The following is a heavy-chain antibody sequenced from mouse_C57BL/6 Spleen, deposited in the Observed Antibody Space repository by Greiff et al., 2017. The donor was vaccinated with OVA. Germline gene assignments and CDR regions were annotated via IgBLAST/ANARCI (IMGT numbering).Heavy chain of an antibody. J-gene: IGHJ4*01. CDR3: ARWIYYYGSYAMDY. D-gene: IGHD1-1*01. V-gene: IGHV1-18*01. Sequence: VQLQQSGPELVKPGASVKIPCKASGYTFTDYNMDWVKQSHGKSLEWIGDINPNNGGTIYNQKFKGKATLTVDKSSSTAYMELRSLTSEDTAVYYCARWIYYYGSYAMDYWGQGTSVTVSS. CDR2: INPNNGGT. CDR1: GYTFTDYN.